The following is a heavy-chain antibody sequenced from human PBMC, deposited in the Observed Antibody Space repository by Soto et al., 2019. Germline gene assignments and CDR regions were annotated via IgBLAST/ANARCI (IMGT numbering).Heavy chain of an antibody. D-gene: IGHD3-10*01. Sequence: SGGGLGQPGGSLRLSCAASGFTFSSYAMSWVRQAPGKGLEWVAAISASGGSTNYADSVKGRFAISRDNSKDTMYLRMNSLRAEDTAVYYCAKDRGIYYGSGSYYIWGRGTLVTVSS. CDR2: ISASGGST. V-gene: IGHV3-23*01. CDR1: GFTFSSYA. J-gene: IGHJ3*02. CDR3: AKDRGIYYGSGSYYI.